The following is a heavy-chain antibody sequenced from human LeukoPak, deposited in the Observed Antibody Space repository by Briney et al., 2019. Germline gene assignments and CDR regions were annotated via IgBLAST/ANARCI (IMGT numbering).Heavy chain of an antibody. CDR1: GFTFSSYS. D-gene: IGHD5-12*01. Sequence: AGGSLRLSCAASGFTFSSYSMNWVRQAPGKGLEWVSYISSSSSTIYYADSVKGRFTISRDNAKNSLYLQMNSLRAEDTAVYYCACERVATWTEYYYGMDVWGQGTTVTVSS. J-gene: IGHJ6*02. CDR2: ISSSSSTI. V-gene: IGHV3-48*04. CDR3: ACERVATWTEYYYGMDV.